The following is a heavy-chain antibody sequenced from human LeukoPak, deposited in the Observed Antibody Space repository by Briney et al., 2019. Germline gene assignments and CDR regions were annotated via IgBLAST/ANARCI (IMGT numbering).Heavy chain of an antibody. V-gene: IGHV3-23*01. CDR1: GFTFSRSW. CDR2: ISGSGSST. D-gene: IGHD3-10*01. J-gene: IGHJ4*02. CDR3: AKDNYHATSGTFDY. Sequence: PGGSLRLSCVASGFTFSRSWMHWVRHAPGKGLEWVSGISGSGSSTYYADSVKGRFAISRDNSKNTVYLQMNRLRAEDTAVYYCAKDNYHATSGTFDYWGQGTLVTVSS.